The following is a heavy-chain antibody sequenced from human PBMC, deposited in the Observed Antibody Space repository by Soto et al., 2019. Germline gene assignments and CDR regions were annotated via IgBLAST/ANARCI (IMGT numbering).Heavy chain of an antibody. V-gene: IGHV6-1*01. CDR1: GDSVSSNSAA. CDR3: ASGRYSSGWYPYFQH. CDR2: TYYRSKWFN. J-gene: IGHJ1*01. D-gene: IGHD6-19*01. Sequence: KQSQTLSLTCAISGDSVSSNSAAWNWIRQSPSRGLEWLGRTYYRSKWFNDYAVSVKSRITINPHTSKNQFSLQLNSVTPEDTAMYYCASGRYSSGWYPYFQHWGQGTLVTVSS.